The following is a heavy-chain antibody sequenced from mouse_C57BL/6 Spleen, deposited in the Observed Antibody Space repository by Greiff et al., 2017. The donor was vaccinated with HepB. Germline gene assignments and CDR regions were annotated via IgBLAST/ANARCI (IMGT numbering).Heavy chain of an antibody. Sequence: VQRVESGPELVKPGASVKISCKASGYAFSSSWMNWVKQRPGKGLEWIGRIYPGDGDTNYNGKFKGKATLTADKSSSTAYMQLSILTSEDSAVYFCARGGNYYGSSYEAAYWGQGTLVTVSA. CDR3: ARGGNYYGSSYEAAY. J-gene: IGHJ3*01. D-gene: IGHD1-1*01. CDR2: IYPGDGDT. CDR1: GYAFSSSW. V-gene: IGHV1-82*01.